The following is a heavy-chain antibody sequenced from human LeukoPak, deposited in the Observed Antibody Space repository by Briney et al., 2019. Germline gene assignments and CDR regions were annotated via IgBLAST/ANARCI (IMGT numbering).Heavy chain of an antibody. D-gene: IGHD5-24*01. J-gene: IGHJ3*02. CDR3: ARRIRSRWLQSPRGSRNDAFDI. CDR1: GDSISSGDYY. Sequence: SETLSLTCTVSGDSISSGDYYWSWIRQPAGKGLEWIGRISSSGSTNYNPSLKSRVTISVDTSKNQFSLKLSSVTAADTAVYYCARRIRSRWLQSPRGSRNDAFDIWGQGTMVTVSS. CDR2: ISSSGST. V-gene: IGHV4-61*02.